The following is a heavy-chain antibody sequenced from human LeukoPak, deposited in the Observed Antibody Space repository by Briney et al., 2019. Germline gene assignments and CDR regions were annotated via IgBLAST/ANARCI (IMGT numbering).Heavy chain of an antibody. V-gene: IGHV4-39*07. CDR3: ARDSEEQWLYGY. CDR1: GGSISSSSYY. CDR2: IYYSGST. D-gene: IGHD6-19*01. J-gene: IGHJ4*02. Sequence: SETLSLTCTVSGGSISSSSYYWGWIRQPPGKGLEWIGSIYYSGSTYYNPSLKSRVTISVDTSKNQFSLKLSSVTAADTAVYYCARDSEEQWLYGYWGQGTLVTVSS.